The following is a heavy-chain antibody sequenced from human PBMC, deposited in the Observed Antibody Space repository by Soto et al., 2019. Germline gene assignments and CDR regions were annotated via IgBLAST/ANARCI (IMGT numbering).Heavy chain of an antibody. CDR1: GDSMTSPPYY. J-gene: IGHJ4*02. CDR2: VYYSGAT. Sequence: SETLSLTCNVSGDSMTSPPYYWGWIRQPPGKGLEWIGTVYYSGATYYNPSLRGRLTVSADTSKNYFSLRLTSVTAADTAVYYCARVEDDFWSGYYDHWGQGTLVTVSS. D-gene: IGHD3-3*01. V-gene: IGHV4-39*02. CDR3: ARVEDDFWSGYYDH.